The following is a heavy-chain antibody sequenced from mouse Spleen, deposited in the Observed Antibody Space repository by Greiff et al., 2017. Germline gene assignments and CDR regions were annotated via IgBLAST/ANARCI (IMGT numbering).Heavy chain of an antibody. Sequence: VQLQQPGAELVRPGSSVKLSCKASGYTFTSYWMHWVKQRPIQGLEWIGNIDPSDSETHYNQKFKDKATLTVDKSSSTAYMQLSSLTSEDSAVYYCASGDDRWYFDVWGTGTTVTVSS. CDR1: GYTFTSYW. CDR2: IDPSDSET. V-gene: IGHV1-52*01. D-gene: IGHD2-14*01. J-gene: IGHJ1*03. CDR3: ASGDDRWYFDV.